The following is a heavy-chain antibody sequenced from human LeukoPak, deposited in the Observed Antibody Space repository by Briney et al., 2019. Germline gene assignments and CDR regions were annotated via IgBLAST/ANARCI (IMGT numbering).Heavy chain of an antibody. D-gene: IGHD3-3*01. J-gene: IGHJ4*02. CDR3: ARYNDFWSGYPHFDY. Sequence: SETLSLTCAVHGGSFSGYYWSWIRQPPGKGLEWIGEINHSGSTNYNPSLKSRVTISVDTSKNQFSLKLSSVTAADTAVYYCARYNDFWSGYPHFDYWGQGTLVTVSS. CDR1: GGSFSGYY. V-gene: IGHV4-34*01. CDR2: INHSGST.